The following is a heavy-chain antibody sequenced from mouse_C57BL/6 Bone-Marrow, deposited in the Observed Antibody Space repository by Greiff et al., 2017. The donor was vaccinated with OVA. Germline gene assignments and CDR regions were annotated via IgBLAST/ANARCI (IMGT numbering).Heavy chain of an antibody. Sequence: EVKVVESGPELVKPGDSVKISCKASGYSFTGYFMNWVMQSHGKSLEWIGRINPYNGDTFYNQKFKGKATLTVDKSSSTAHMELRSLTSEDSAVYYCARRGPFYWYFDVWGTGTTVTVSS. CDR3: ARRGPFYWYFDV. J-gene: IGHJ1*03. CDR2: INPYNGDT. CDR1: GYSFTGYF. V-gene: IGHV1-20*01.